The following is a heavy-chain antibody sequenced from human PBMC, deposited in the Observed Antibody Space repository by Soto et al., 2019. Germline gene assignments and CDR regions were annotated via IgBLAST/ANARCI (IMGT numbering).Heavy chain of an antibody. Sequence: SETLSLTCTVSGGSVSSGSYYWSWIRQPPGKELEWIGEIYHSGSTNYNPSLKSRVTISVDKSKNQFSLKLSSVTAADTALYFCARAEREPLRNCFDPWGQGTLVTVSS. D-gene: IGHD1-26*01. CDR3: ARAEREPLRNCFDP. V-gene: IGHV4-61*01. CDR2: IYHSGST. J-gene: IGHJ5*02. CDR1: GGSVSSGSYY.